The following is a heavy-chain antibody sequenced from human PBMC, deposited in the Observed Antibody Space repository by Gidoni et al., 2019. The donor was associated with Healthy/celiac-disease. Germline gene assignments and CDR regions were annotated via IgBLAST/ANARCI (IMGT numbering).Heavy chain of an antibody. J-gene: IGHJ4*02. D-gene: IGHD4-17*01. V-gene: IGHV3-30*01. CDR3: ARGGFGYGGNSNDY. Sequence: YADSVKGRFTISRDNSKNTLYLQMNSLRAEDTAVYYCARGGFGYGGNSNDYWGQGTLVTVSS.